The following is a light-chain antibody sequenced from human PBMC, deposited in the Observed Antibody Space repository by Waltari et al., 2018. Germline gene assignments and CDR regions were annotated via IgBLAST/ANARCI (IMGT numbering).Light chain of an antibody. Sequence: DIVMTQSPDSLAVSLGERATINCKSSQSIFYTSNDKNSLAWYQQRPGQPPKLLIYWASTRASGVPDRFSGSGSGTDFTLTISNLQAEDVSVYFCQQYYTTPRTFGQGTKVEIK. CDR3: QQYYTTPRT. V-gene: IGKV4-1*01. CDR1: QSIFYTSNDKNS. J-gene: IGKJ1*01. CDR2: WAS.